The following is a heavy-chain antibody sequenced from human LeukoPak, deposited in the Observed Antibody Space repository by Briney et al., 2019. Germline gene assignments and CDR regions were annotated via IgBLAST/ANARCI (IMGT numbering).Heavy chain of an antibody. D-gene: IGHD3-22*01. CDR2: ISSSGSTI. J-gene: IGHJ4*02. CDR3: ATDYYDSSGYYGTADY. Sequence: PGGSLRLSCAASGFTFSSYEMNWVRQAPGKGLEWVSYISSSGSTIYYADSVKGRFIISRDNAKNSLYLQMNSLRAEDTAVYYCATDYYDSSGYYGTADYWGQGTLVTVSS. V-gene: IGHV3-48*03. CDR1: GFTFSSYE.